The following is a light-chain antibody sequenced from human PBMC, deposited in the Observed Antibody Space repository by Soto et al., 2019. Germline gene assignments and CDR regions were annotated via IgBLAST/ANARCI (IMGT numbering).Light chain of an antibody. CDR2: EVS. CDR1: SSDVGGYNY. CDR3: SSYTTSNTYV. V-gene: IGLV2-14*01. Sequence: QSVLTQPASVSGSPGQSITISCTGTSSDVGGYNYVSWYRQHPGQAPKLMIYEVSERPSGVSNRFSGSISGNTASLTISGLQAEDEADYFCSSYTTSNTYVFGPGTKVTVL. J-gene: IGLJ1*01.